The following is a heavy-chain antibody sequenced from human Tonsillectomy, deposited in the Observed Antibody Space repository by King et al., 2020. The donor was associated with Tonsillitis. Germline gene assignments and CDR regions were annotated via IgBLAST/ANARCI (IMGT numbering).Heavy chain of an antibody. CDR2: ISSSSSYI. J-gene: IGHJ6*02. CDR3: ARHIFGEENYGMDV. CDR1: GFTFSTYR. V-gene: IGHV3-21*01. Sequence: VQLVESGGGLVKPGGSLRISCAASGFTFSTYRMNWVRQAPGKGLEWVSSISSSSSYIYYAESVKGRFTISRDNAKNSLYLQMNSRRAEDTAVYYCARHIFGEENYGMDVWGQGTTVTVSS. D-gene: IGHD3-10*02.